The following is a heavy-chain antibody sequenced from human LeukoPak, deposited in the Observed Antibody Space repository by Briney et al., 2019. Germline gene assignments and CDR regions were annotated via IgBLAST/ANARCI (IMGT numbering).Heavy chain of an antibody. V-gene: IGHV1-2*02. J-gene: IGHJ4*02. CDR3: ARDPPAAGVSLNY. CDR1: GYTFSGYY. D-gene: IGHD2-2*01. CDR2: INPNSGVT. Sequence: ASVKVSCKASGYTFSGYYIHWVRQGPGQGLEWMGWINPNSGVTDYAQKFQGRVTMTRDTSISTAYMELSRLSSDDTAVYYCARDPPAAGVSLNYWGQGTLVTVSS.